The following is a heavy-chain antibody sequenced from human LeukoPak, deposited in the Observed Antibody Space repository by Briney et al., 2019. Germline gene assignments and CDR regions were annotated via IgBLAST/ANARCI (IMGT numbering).Heavy chain of an antibody. CDR3: ARGGSVLKTYYFDY. V-gene: IGHV3-7*01. CDR2: IKQDGSEK. Sequence: GGSLRLPCAASGFTFSSYWMSWLRQAPGKGLEWVANIKQDGSEKYYVDSVKGRYTISRDNAKNSLYLQMNRLRAEDTAVYYCARGGSVLKTYYFDYWGEGSLVTVSS. J-gene: IGHJ4*02. CDR1: GFTFSSYW. D-gene: IGHD2-15*01.